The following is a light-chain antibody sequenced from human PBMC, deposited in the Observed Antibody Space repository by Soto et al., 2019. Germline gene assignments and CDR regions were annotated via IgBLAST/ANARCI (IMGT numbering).Light chain of an antibody. CDR3: QQYTNWPPMA. J-gene: IGKJ1*01. CDR1: QSVSSN. Sequence: EIVMTQSPATLSVSPGERATLSCRASQSVSSNLAWYQQKPGQAPRLLIYGASTRATGIPARFSGSGSGTEFTLTIRGLRSEDVAVYYWQQYTNWPPMAFGQGTKVEIK. V-gene: IGKV3-15*01. CDR2: GAS.